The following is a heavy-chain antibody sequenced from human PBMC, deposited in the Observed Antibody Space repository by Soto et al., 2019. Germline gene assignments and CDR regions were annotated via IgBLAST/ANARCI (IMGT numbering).Heavy chain of an antibody. CDR3: ARGDSTDCSNGWCSFFYNREMDV. CDR2: INPKSGGT. CDR1: GYSFTDYH. Sequence: WASVKVSCKASGYSFTDYHIHWVRQAPGQGLEWLGRINPKSGGTSTAQKFQGWVTMTTDTSISTASMELTRLTSDDTAIYYCARGDSTDCSNGWCSFFYNREMDVWCQGTTVTVSS. V-gene: IGHV1-2*04. D-gene: IGHD2-8*01. J-gene: IGHJ6*02.